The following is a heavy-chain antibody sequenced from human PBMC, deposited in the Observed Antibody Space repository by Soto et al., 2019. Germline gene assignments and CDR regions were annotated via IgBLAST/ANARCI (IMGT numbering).Heavy chain of an antibody. CDR2: IWYDGSNK. CDR3: ARDRQTYNWNDGQSDY. V-gene: IGHV3-33*01. Sequence: GGSLRLSCAASGFTFSSNGMHWVRQAPGKGLEWVAVIWYDGSNKYYADSVKGRFTISRDNSKNTLYLQMNSLRAEDTAVYYCARDRQTYNWNDGQSDYWGQGTRVTVSS. J-gene: IGHJ4*02. CDR1: GFTFSSNG. D-gene: IGHD1-1*01.